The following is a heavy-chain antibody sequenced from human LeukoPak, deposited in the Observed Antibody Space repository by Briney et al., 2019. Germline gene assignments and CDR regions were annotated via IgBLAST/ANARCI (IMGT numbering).Heavy chain of an antibody. J-gene: IGHJ6*04. Sequence: SETLSLTSAVYGGSFSGYYWSWIRQPPGKGLEWIGEINHSGSTNYNPSLKSRVTISVDTSKNQFSLKLSSVTAADTAVYYCARVDGSGSFHYNYYYGMDVWGKGTTVTVSS. V-gene: IGHV4-34*01. CDR1: GGSFSGYY. CDR2: INHSGST. D-gene: IGHD3-10*01. CDR3: ARVDGSGSFHYNYYYGMDV.